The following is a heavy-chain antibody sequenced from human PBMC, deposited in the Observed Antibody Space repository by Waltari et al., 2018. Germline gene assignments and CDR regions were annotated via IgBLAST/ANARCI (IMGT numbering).Heavy chain of an antibody. CDR2: MRSKAYGGTT. D-gene: IGHD2-21*01. CDR1: GFTFGDYA. J-gene: IGHJ1*01. Sequence: EVQLVESGGGLVQPGRSLRLSCTASGFTFGDYAMSWFRQAPGKGLEWVGFMRSKAYGGTTEYAASVKGRFTISRDDSKSIAYLQMNSLKTEDTAVYYCTRDPGDEAYCGGDCYSSFQHWGQGTLVTVSS. CDR3: TRDPGDEAYCGGDCYSSFQH. V-gene: IGHV3-49*03.